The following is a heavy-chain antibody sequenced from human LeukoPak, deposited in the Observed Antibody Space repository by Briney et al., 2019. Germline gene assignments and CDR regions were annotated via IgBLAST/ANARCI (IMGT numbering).Heavy chain of an antibody. CDR3: AKEGTRSHSQWAFDF. D-gene: IGHD6-19*01. J-gene: IGHJ3*01. CDR1: GFTFSGYY. Sequence: PGGSLRLSCAASGFTFSGYYMSWIRQAPGKGLEWVSYISSSGSTIYYADSVKGRFTISRDNSESTMYLQMNSLRVEDTAGYYCAKEGTRSHSQWAFDFWGQGTMVTVSS. CDR2: ISSSGSTI. V-gene: IGHV3-11*04.